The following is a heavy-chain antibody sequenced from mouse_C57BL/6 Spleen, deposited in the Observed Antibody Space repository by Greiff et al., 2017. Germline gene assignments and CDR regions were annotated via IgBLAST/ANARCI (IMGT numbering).Heavy chain of an antibody. V-gene: IGHV3-6*01. J-gene: IGHJ1*03. CDR1: GYSITSGYY. CDR2: ISYDGSN. Sequence: EVKLQESGPGLVKPSQSLSLTCSVTGYSITSGYYWNWIRQFPGNKLEWMGYISYDGSNNYNPSLKNRISITRDTSKNQFFLKLNSVTTEDTATYYCARGGYDGYYGGYFDVWGTGTTVTVSS. CDR3: ARGGYDGYYGGYFDV. D-gene: IGHD2-3*01.